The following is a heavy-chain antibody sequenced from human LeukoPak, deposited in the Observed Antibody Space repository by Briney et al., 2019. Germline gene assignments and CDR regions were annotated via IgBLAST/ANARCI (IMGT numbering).Heavy chain of an antibody. CDR3: ARGSSFDGYCAPGACQAGYYDM. Sequence: SETLSLTCAVYGDSFSRYLWNWVRQPPGNPLQYLGEINHAGITNYNPSLKTRVILSVDKSRNQFSLKLTSVTVADTAVYFCARGSSFDGYCAPGACQAGYYDMWGQGTPVTVSS. CDR2: INHAGIT. D-gene: IGHD2-2*03. J-gene: IGHJ4*02. CDR1: GDSFSRYL. V-gene: IGHV4-34*01.